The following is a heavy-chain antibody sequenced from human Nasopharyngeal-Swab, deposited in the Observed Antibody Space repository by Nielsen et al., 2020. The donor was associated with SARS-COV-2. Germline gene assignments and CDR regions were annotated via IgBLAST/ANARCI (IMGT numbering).Heavy chain of an antibody. CDR3: AIKPEMATEDY. Sequence: GESLKISCKGSGYSFTSYWISWVRQMPGKGLEWMGKIDPSDSYTNYSPSFQGHVTISADKSISTAYLQWSSLKASDTAMYYCAIKPEMATEDYWGQGTLVTVSS. CDR2: IDPSDSYT. D-gene: IGHD5-24*01. J-gene: IGHJ4*02. V-gene: IGHV5-10-1*01. CDR1: GYSFTSYW.